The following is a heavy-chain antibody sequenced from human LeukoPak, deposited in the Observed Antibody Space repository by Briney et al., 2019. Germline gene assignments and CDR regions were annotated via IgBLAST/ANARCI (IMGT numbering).Heavy chain of an antibody. D-gene: IGHD5-18*01. Sequence: PSETLSLTCAVYGGPFSGYYWSWIRQPPGKGLEWIGEINHSGSTNYNPSLKSRVTISVDTSKNQFSLKLSSVTAADTAVYYCASGGYSYDYWGQGILVTVSS. V-gene: IGHV4-34*01. CDR1: GGPFSGYY. CDR3: ASGGYSYDY. J-gene: IGHJ4*02. CDR2: INHSGST.